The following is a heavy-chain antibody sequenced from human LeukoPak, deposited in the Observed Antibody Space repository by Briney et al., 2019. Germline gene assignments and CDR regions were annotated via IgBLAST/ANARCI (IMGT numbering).Heavy chain of an antibody. CDR2: INPNSGGT. CDR1: GYTFTRYY. CDR3: ARSAYYYGSGSGRWVDY. J-gene: IGHJ4*02. V-gene: IGHV1-2*06. D-gene: IGHD3-10*01. Sequence: ASVKVSCKASGYTFTRYYMHWVRQAPGQGLEWMGRINPNSGGTNYAQKFQGRVTMTRDTSISTAYMELSRLRSDDTAVYYRARSAYYYGSGSGRWVDYWGQGTLVTVSS.